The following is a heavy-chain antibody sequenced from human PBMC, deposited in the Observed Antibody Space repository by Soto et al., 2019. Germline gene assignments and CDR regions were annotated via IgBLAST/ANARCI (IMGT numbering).Heavy chain of an antibody. V-gene: IGHV4-59*08. CDR2: IYYTGST. CDR3: VRQTFGSDSFYGMDV. Sequence: QVQLQESGPGLVKPSETLSLTCTVSGDSISRYYWSWIRQPPGKGLEWIGYIYYTGSTNYNPPLKSRVTISVDTAKNQFPLSLSSVTASDTAVYYCVRQTFGSDSFYGMDVWGQGTTVPVSS. D-gene: IGHD3-10*01. J-gene: IGHJ6*02. CDR1: GDSISRYY.